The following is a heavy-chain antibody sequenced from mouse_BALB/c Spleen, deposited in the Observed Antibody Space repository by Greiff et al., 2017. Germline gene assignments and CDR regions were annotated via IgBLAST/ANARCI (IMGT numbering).Heavy chain of an antibody. CDR2: ISSGSSTI. CDR1: GFTFSSFG. D-gene: IGHD1-1*01. V-gene: IGHV5-17*02. J-gene: IGHJ3*01. Sequence: EVQRVESGGGLVQPGGSRKLSCAASGFTFSSFGMHWVRQAPEKGLEWVAYISSGSSTIYYADTVKGRFTISRDNPKNTLFLQMTSLRSEDTAMYYCASDSTEDWFAYWGQGTLVTVSA. CDR3: ASDSTEDWFAY.